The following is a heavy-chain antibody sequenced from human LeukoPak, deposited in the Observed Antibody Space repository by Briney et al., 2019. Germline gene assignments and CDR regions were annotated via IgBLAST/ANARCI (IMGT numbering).Heavy chain of an antibody. J-gene: IGHJ5*02. V-gene: IGHV4-59*01. D-gene: IGHD3-3*01. Sequence: SETLSLTCTVSGGSISSYYWSWIRQPPGKGLEWIGYIYYSGSTNYNPSLKSRVTISVDTSKNQFSLKLSSVTAAGTAVYYCARAPYAYDFWSGYYFEWFDPWGQGTLVTVSS. CDR3: ARAPYAYDFWSGYYFEWFDP. CDR1: GGSISSYY. CDR2: IYYSGST.